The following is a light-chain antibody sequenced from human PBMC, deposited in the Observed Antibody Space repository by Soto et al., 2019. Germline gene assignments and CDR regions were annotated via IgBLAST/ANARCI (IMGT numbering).Light chain of an antibody. CDR2: KAS. J-gene: IGKJ1*01. CDR3: QQCNNYPWT. CDR1: QDINNC. Sequence: DIQMTQSPSTLSASVGDRVTITCRASQDINNCLAWYQQKPRKAPNLLIYKASSLESGVPSRFSGSGSGTEFTLTISSLQPDDSATYYCQQCNNYPWTFGQGTKVEVK. V-gene: IGKV1-5*03.